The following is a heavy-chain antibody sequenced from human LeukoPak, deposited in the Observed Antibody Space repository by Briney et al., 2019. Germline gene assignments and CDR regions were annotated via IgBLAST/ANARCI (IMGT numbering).Heavy chain of an antibody. D-gene: IGHD2-2*01. V-gene: IGHV3-21*01. J-gene: IGHJ4*02. CDR1: GFTFSTYT. Sequence: PGGSLRLSCAASGFTFSTYTMNWVRQAPGKGLEWVSSVSSSSNNINYADSVNGRFTISRDNAMNSVHLQMNSLRVEDTAVYYCARGYQRPDYWGQGTLITVSS. CDR3: ARGYQRPDY. CDR2: VSSSSNNI.